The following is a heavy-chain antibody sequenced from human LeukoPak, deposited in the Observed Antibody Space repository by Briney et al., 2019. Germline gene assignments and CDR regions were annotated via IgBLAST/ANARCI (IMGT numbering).Heavy chain of an antibody. CDR1: GGSISGYY. CDR2: IFSSVST. V-gene: IGHV4-59*08. CDR3: ARHYYDRSDSYSFDY. D-gene: IGHD3-22*01. J-gene: IGHJ4*02. Sequence: SETLSLTCTVSGGSISGYYWSWIRQPPGKGLEWIGYIFSSVSTNYNPSLKSRVTISVDTSVNQFSLRLSPVTAADMAVYYCARHYYDRSDSYSFDYWGQGTLVTVSS.